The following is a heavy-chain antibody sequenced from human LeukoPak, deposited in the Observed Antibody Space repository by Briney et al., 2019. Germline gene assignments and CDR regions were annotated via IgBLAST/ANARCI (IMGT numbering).Heavy chain of an antibody. Sequence: GGSLRLSCAASGFTLSSNYMSWVRQAPGKGLEWVSLIYSAGDTYYADSVKGRFTISRDNSKNTLYLQMNNLRADDTAVYYCATRYCSGTSCYRGAFDVWGQGTMVTVSS. V-gene: IGHV3-66*02. CDR2: IYSAGDT. D-gene: IGHD2-2*02. CDR1: GFTLSSNY. CDR3: ATRYCSGTSCYRGAFDV. J-gene: IGHJ3*01.